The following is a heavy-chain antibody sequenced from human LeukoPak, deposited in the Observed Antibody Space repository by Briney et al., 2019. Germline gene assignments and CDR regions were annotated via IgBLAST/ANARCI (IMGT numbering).Heavy chain of an antibody. CDR2: IDHSGST. V-gene: IGHV4-34*01. CDR3: ARAGTYYYGSGSRWFDP. D-gene: IGHD3-10*01. J-gene: IGHJ5*02. Sequence: SETLSLTCAVYGGSFSGYYWSWIRQPPGKGLEWIGEIDHSGSTNYNPSLKSRVTISVDTSKNQFSLKLSSVTAADTAVYYCARAGTYYYGSGSRWFDPWGQGTLVTVSS. CDR1: GGSFSGYY.